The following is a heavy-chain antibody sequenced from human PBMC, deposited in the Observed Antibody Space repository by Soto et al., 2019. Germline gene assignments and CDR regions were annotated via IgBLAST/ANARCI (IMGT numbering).Heavy chain of an antibody. CDR3: AHRGYGDYXXXNGFDP. CDR2: TYWNDDD. J-gene: IGHJ5*02. D-gene: IGHD4-17*01. CDR1: GFSLSRGGVG. Sequence: GSGPTLVNPTQTLTLTCTFSGFSLSRGGVGVGWIRQPPGKALEWLALTYWNDDDRYSPALKSRLTITKDTSKNQVVLTNTNVDPVDTATYYCAHRGYGDYXXXNGFDPWGQGTLVTVSS. V-gene: IGHV2-5*01.